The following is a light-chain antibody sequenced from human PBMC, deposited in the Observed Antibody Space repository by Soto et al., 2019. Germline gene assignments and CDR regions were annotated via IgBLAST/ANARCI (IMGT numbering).Light chain of an antibody. CDR1: QSIGTW. Sequence: DIQMTQSPSTLSASVGDRVTITCRASQSIGTWLAWYQQKPGKAPKLLIYDASSVESGVPSRFSGSGSGTEFTLTISSLQPDDFATYYCQQYNSYSPLFGPGTKVDSK. CDR3: QQYNSYSPL. CDR2: DAS. V-gene: IGKV1-5*01. J-gene: IGKJ3*01.